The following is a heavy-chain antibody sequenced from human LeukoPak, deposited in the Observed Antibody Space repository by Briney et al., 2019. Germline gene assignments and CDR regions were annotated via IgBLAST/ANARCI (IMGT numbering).Heavy chain of an antibody. V-gene: IGHV3-48*01. CDR1: GFTFSSYN. CDR2: ISSTSNTM. CDR3: AREEGFDY. Sequence: PGGSLRLSCAASGFTFSSYNMNWVRQAPGKGLEWVSFISSTSNTMYYADSVKGRFTISRDNAKNSLYLQMNSLRAEDTAAYCCAREEGFDYWGQGTLVTVSS. J-gene: IGHJ4*02.